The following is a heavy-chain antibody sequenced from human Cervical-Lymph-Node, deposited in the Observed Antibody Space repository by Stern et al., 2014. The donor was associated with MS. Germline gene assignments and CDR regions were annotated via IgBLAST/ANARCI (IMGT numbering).Heavy chain of an antibody. D-gene: IGHD5-12*01. CDR1: GFTFSRNV. CDR3: ASGPYSGNEMSYFRFDY. CDR2: ITYDGSKK. V-gene: IGHV3-30*03. J-gene: IGHJ4*02. Sequence: QVQLVQSGGGVVQPGRSLRLSCAASGFTFSRNVMHWVRQPPGKWLEWVAAITYDGSKKYYADSLKGRFTISRDNSKNTLYLQMDSLRGEDTAVYYCASGPYSGNEMSYFRFDYWGQGTLVTVSS.